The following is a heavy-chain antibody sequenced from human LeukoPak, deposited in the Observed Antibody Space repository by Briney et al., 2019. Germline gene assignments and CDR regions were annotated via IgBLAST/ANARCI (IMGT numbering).Heavy chain of an antibody. D-gene: IGHD4-17*01. J-gene: IGHJ4*02. Sequence: GGSLRLSCVVSGFTVNSNYMSWVRQAPGEGLEWVSVIYSGGTTNYADSVKGRFIVCRDNSKNTLYLQMNSLRVEDTAVYYCASKVTTGYWGQGTLVTVSS. V-gene: IGHV3-66*01. CDR2: IYSGGTT. CDR1: GFTVNSNY. CDR3: ASKVTTGY.